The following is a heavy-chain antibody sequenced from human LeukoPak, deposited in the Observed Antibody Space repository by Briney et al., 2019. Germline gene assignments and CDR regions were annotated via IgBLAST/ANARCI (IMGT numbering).Heavy chain of an antibody. Sequence: PSETLSLTCAVYGGSFSGYYWSWIRQPPGKGLEWIGYIYYSGSTNYNPSLKSRVTISVDTSKNQFSLKLSSVTAADTAVYYCARDYGRPWGDNWYFDLWGRGTLVTVSS. CDR1: GGSFSGYY. D-gene: IGHD3-16*01. V-gene: IGHV4-59*01. J-gene: IGHJ2*01. CDR2: IYYSGST. CDR3: ARDYGRPWGDNWYFDL.